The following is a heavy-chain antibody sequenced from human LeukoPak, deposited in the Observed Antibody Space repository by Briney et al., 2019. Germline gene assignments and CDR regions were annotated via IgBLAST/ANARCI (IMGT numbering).Heavy chain of an antibody. J-gene: IGHJ4*02. CDR2: IYYSGST. CDR1: GGSISSGDYY. CDR3: ARGVQRPLNVGVTYFDC. Sequence: PSETLSLTCTVSGGSISSGDYYWRWIRQPPGKGLEWIGYIYYSGSTYYNPSLKSRVTISLETSKNQFSLKLSSVTAADTAVYYCARGVQRPLNVGVTYFDCWGQGTLVTVSS. D-gene: IGHD3-22*01. V-gene: IGHV4-30-4*02.